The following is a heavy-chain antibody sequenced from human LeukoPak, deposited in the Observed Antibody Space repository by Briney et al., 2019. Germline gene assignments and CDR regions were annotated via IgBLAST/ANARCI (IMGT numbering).Heavy chain of an antibody. D-gene: IGHD6-19*01. J-gene: IGHJ6*03. Sequence: PSETLSLTCTVSGGPISSYYWSWIRQPPGKGLEWIGYIYYSGSTNYNPSLKSRVTISVDTSKNQFSLRLSSVTAADTAVYYCARRIAVAGTGGYYYYYMDVWGKGTTVTVSS. CDR1: GGPISSYY. CDR2: IYYSGST. V-gene: IGHV4-59*08. CDR3: ARRIAVAGTGGYYYYYMDV.